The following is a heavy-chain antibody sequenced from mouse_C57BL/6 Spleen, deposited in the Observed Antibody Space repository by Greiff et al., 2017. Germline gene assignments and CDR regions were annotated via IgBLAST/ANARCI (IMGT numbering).Heavy chain of an antibody. J-gene: IGHJ4*01. Sequence: VKVVESGAELVKPGASVKLSCKASGYTFTEYTIHWVKQRSGQGLEWIGWFYPGSGSIKYNEKFKDKATLTADKSSSTVYMELSRLTSEGSAVYFRARHEDQPYYDDDSYPYAMDYWGKGTSVTVSS. CDR1: GYTFTEYT. D-gene: IGHD1-1*01. V-gene: IGHV1-62-2*01. CDR3: ARHEDQPYYDDDSYPYAMDY. CDR2: FYPGSGSI.